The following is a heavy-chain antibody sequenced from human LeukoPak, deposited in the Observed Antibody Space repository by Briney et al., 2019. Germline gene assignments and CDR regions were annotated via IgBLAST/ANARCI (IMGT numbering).Heavy chain of an antibody. Sequence: SETLSLTCTVSGGSISSYYWSWIRQPPGKGLEWIGYIYYSGSTNYNPSLKSRVTISVDTSKNQFSLKLSSVTAADTAVYYCAREVYYGSGSYYKAAVRTNWFDPWGQGTLVTVSS. V-gene: IGHV4-59*01. J-gene: IGHJ5*02. CDR2: IYYSGST. D-gene: IGHD3-10*01. CDR1: GGSISSYY. CDR3: AREVYYGSGSYYKAAVRTNWFDP.